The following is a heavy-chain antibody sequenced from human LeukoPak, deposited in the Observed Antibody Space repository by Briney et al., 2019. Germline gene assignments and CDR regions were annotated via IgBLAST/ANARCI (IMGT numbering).Heavy chain of an antibody. CDR3: ARAIIGEAALDY. CDR2: INHSGST. CDR1: GGSFSCYY. J-gene: IGHJ4*02. D-gene: IGHD6-6*01. Sequence: PSETLSLTCAVYGGSFSCYYWSWIPQPPGKGLEWIGEINHSGSTNYNPSLKSRVTISVDTSKNQFSLKLSSVTAADTAVYYCARAIIGEAALDYWGQGTLVTVSS. V-gene: IGHV4-34*01.